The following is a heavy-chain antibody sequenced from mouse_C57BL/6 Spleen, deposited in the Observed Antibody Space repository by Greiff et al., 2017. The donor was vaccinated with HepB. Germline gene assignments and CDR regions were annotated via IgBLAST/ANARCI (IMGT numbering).Heavy chain of an antibody. V-gene: IGHV1-52*01. CDR2: IDPSDSET. D-gene: IGHD2-4*01. J-gene: IGHJ2*01. CDR3: ARRIYYEYDAGYYFDY. CDR1: GYTFTSYW. Sequence: VQLQQPGAELVRPGSSVKLSCKASGYTFTSYWMHWVKQRPIQGLEWIGNIDPSDSETHYNQKFKDKATLTVDKSSSTAYMQLSSLTSEDSAVYYCARRIYYEYDAGYYFDYWGQGTTLTVSS.